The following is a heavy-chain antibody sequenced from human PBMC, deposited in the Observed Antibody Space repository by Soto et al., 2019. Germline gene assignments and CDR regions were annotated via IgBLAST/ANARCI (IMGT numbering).Heavy chain of an antibody. D-gene: IGHD5-12*01. CDR2: IYPGDSDT. Sequence: GESLKISCNGSGYSFTSYWIGWVRQMPGKGLEWMGIIYPGDSDTRYSPSFQGQVTISADKSISTAYLQWSSLKASDTAMYYCARRAATISGDFDYWGQGTLVTVSS. CDR3: ARRAATISGDFDY. J-gene: IGHJ4*02. V-gene: IGHV5-51*01. CDR1: GYSFTSYW.